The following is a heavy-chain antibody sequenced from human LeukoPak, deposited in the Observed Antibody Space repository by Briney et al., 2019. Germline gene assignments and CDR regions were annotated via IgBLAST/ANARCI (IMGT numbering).Heavy chain of an antibody. D-gene: IGHD3-10*01. CDR2: ISYDGSNK. CDR1: GFTFSSYA. CDR3: ARDGLPPGVWFGELFRSHYYGMDV. V-gene: IGHV3-30-3*01. Sequence: PGGSLRLSCAASGFTFSSYAMHWVRQAPGKGLEWVAVISYDGSNKYYADSVKGQFTISRDNSKNTLYLQMNSLRAEDTAVYYCARDGLPPGVWFGELFRSHYYGMDVWGQGTTVTVSS. J-gene: IGHJ6*02.